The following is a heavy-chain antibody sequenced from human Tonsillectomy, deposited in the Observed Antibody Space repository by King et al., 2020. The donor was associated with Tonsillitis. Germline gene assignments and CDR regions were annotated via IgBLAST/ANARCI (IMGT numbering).Heavy chain of an antibody. Sequence: VQLQQWGAGLLKPSETLSLTCAVYGGSFSEYFWSWIRQPPGKGLEWIGEIDHSGITNYNPSLKSRGTISLDTSKNQFSLKLTSVTAPDTAVYFCSRGGSLYYDSSAKPYYFHYYMDVWGKGTTVTVSS. CDR3: SRGGSLYYDSSAKPYYFHYYMDV. D-gene: IGHD3-22*01. V-gene: IGHV4-34*01. J-gene: IGHJ6*03. CDR2: IDHSGIT. CDR1: GGSFSEYF.